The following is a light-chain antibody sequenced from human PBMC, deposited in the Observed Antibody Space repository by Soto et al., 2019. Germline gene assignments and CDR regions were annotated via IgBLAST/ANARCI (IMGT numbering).Light chain of an antibody. CDR2: GAS. J-gene: IGKJ3*01. CDR1: QSLSNRY. CDR3: HHYDNSPPFP. Sequence: EILLTQSPGTLSLSPGERDILSCRASQSLSNRYLAWYQQMPGRAPRLLIHGASSRAAGIPDRFSGSGSGTDFTLTINRLEPEDFAVYYCHHYDNSPPFPFGPGTRVDI. V-gene: IGKV3-20*01.